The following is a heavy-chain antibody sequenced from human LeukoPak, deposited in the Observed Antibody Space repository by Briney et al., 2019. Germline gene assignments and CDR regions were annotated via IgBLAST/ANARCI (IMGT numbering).Heavy chain of an antibody. V-gene: IGHV1-3*01. CDR2: INAGNGNT. CDR1: GYTFTSYA. CDR3: ARGYSYGYYLFDY. D-gene: IGHD5-18*01. J-gene: IGHJ4*02. Sequence: GASVKVSCKASGYTFTSYAMHWVRQAPGQRLEWMGWINAGNGNTKYSQKFQGRVTITADESTSTAYMELSSLRSEDTAVYYCARGYSYGYYLFDYWGQGTLVTVSS.